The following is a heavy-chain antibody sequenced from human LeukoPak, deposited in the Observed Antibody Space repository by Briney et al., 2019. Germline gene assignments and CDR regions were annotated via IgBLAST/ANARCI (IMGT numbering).Heavy chain of an antibody. V-gene: IGHV4-39*01. Sequence: PSETLSLTCAVSGGPVSSSNYFWAWIRQPPGKGLEWIGSIDYRGSAFYNPSLKSRVTISIDTSKNQFSLRLTSVPASDTAVYHCARHVGANSHFDFWGQGTLVTVSS. CDR1: GGPVSSSNYF. D-gene: IGHD4/OR15-4a*01. CDR2: IDYRGSA. CDR3: ARHVGANSHFDF. J-gene: IGHJ4*02.